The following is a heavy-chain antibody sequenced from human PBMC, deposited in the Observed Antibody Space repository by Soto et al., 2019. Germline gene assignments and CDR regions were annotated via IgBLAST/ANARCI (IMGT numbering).Heavy chain of an antibody. Sequence: RASVKVSCKASGYTFTSYGISWVRQAPGQGLEWMGGIIPIFGTANYAQKFQGRVTITADESTSTAYMELSSLRSEDTAVYYCAKCGYDSSGRLLRYFQHWG. J-gene: IGHJ1*01. CDR1: GYTFTSYG. V-gene: IGHV1-69*13. CDR2: IIPIFGTA. CDR3: AKCGYDSSGRLLRYFQH. D-gene: IGHD3-22*01.